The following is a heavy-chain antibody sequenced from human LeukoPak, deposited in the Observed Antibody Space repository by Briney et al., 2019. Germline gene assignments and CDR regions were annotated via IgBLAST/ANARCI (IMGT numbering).Heavy chain of an antibody. Sequence: GESLKISCKGSGYSFTNYWISWVREMPGKGLEWMGRIDPRDSYTNYNPSFQGHVTISADKSISTAYLQWSSLKASDTAMYYCARRGDSTFDPWGQGTLVTVSS. CDR2: IDPRDSYT. CDR1: GYSFTNYW. CDR3: ARRGDSTFDP. V-gene: IGHV5-10-1*01. J-gene: IGHJ5*02. D-gene: IGHD2-21*02.